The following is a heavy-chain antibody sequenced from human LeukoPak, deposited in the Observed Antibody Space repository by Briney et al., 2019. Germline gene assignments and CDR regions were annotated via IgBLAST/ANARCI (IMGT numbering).Heavy chain of an antibody. CDR2: INWNGGST. CDR1: GFTFDDYG. V-gene: IGHV3-20*04. Sequence: PGGSLRLSCAASGFTFDDYGMGWVRQAPGKGLEWVSGINWNGGSTGYADSVKGRFTISRDNAKNTLYLQMNSLRAEDTALYYCARATSQGYGDLPDYWGQGTLVTVSS. D-gene: IGHD4-17*01. CDR3: ARATSQGYGDLPDY. J-gene: IGHJ4*02.